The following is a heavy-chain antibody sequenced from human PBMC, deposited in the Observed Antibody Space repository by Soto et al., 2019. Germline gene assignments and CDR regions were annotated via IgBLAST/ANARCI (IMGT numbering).Heavy chain of an antibody. CDR3: AASRCSGGSCYSYYYGMDV. V-gene: IGHV4-61*01. CDR1: GGSVSSGSYY. CDR2: IYYSGST. J-gene: IGHJ6*02. D-gene: IGHD2-15*01. Sequence: QVQLQESGPGLVKPSETLSLTCTVSGGSVSSGSYYWSWIRQPPGKGLEWIGYIYYSGSTNYNPPLKSRVTISVDTSKNQFSLKLSSVTAADTAVYYCAASRCSGGSCYSYYYGMDVWGQGTTVTVSS.